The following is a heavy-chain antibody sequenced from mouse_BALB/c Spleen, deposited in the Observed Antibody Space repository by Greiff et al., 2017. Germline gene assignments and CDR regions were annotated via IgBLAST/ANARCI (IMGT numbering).Heavy chain of an antibody. Sequence: QVQLQQSGAELVRPGTSVKVSCKASGYAFTNYLIEWVKQRPGQGLEWIGVINPGSGGTNYNEKFKGKATLTADKSSSTAYMQLSSLTSDDYAVYFGGRWGKGYIDVWGAGTTVTVSS. CDR3: GRWGKGYIDV. J-gene: IGHJ1*01. D-gene: IGHD2-1*01. CDR1: GYAFTNYL. V-gene: IGHV1-54*01. CDR2: INPGSGGT.